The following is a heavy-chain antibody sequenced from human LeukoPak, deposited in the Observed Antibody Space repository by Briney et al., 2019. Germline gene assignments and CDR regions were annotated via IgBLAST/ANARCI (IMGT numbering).Heavy chain of an antibody. D-gene: IGHD3-22*01. J-gene: IGHJ4*02. Sequence: GASVKVSCKASGGTFSSYAISWVRQAPGQGLEWMGGIIPIFGTANYAQKFQGRVTITRNTSISTAYMELSSLRSEDTAVYYCARGSRAAQVVGFDYWGQGTLVTVSS. CDR2: IIPIFGTA. V-gene: IGHV1-69*05. CDR3: ARGSRAAQVVGFDY. CDR1: GGTFSSYA.